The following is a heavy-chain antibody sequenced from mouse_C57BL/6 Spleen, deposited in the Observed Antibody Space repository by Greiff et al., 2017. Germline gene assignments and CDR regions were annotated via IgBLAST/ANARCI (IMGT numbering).Heavy chain of an antibody. J-gene: IGHJ4*01. CDR1: GFTFTDYY. CDR2: IRNKANGYTT. Sequence: EVKLVESGGGLVQPGGSLSLSCAASGFTFTDYYMSWVRQPPGKALEWLGFIRNKANGYTTEYSASVKGRFTISRDNSQSILYLQMNALRAEDSATYYCARDGNGGSMDYWGQGTSVTVSS. CDR3: ARDGNGGSMDY. V-gene: IGHV7-3*01. D-gene: IGHD2-1*01.